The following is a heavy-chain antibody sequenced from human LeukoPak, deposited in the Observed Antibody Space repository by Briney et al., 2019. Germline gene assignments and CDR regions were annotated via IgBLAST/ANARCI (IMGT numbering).Heavy chain of an antibody. CDR2: ISSSSSYI. D-gene: IGHD6-13*01. CDR3: ARAETAAAGTFDY. CDR1: RFTFSSYS. Sequence: GGSLRLSCAASRFTFSSYSMNWVRQAPGKGLEWVSSISSSSSYIYYADSVKGRFTISRDNAKNSLYLQMNSLRAEDTAVYYCARAETAAAGTFDYWGQGTLVTVSS. J-gene: IGHJ4*02. V-gene: IGHV3-21*01.